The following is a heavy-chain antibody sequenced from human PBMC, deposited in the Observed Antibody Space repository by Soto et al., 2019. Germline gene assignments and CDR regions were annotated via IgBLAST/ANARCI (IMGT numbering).Heavy chain of an antibody. J-gene: IGHJ5*02. Sequence: ASVKVSCKASGGTLSSYTISWVRQAPGQGLEWMGRIIPILGIANYAQKFQGRVTITADKSTSTAYMELSSLRSEDTAVYYCARDLYGSGSYYKCWFDPWGQGTLVTVSS. CDR2: IIPILGIA. CDR3: ARDLYGSGSYYKCWFDP. D-gene: IGHD3-10*01. CDR1: GGTLSSYT. V-gene: IGHV1-69*04.